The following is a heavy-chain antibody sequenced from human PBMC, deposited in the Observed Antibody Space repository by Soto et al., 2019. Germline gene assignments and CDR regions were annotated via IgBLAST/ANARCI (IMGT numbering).Heavy chain of an antibody. CDR3: ARAPAGGGDAFDI. CDR1: GYTFTGYY. Sequence: ASVKVSCKASGYTFTGYYMHWVRQAPGQGLEWMGWINPNSGDTNYAQKFQGWVTMTRDTSISTAYMELSRLRSDDTAVYYCARAPAGGGDAFDIWGQGKMVTVSS. D-gene: IGHD3-10*01. CDR2: INPNSGDT. V-gene: IGHV1-2*04. J-gene: IGHJ3*02.